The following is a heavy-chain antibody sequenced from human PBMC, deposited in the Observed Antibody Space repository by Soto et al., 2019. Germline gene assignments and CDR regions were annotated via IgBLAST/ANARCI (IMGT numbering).Heavy chain of an antibody. CDR1: GFSLSNARMG. CDR3: ARPAHSSSWLSFSY. CDR2: IFWNDET. D-gene: IGHD6-13*01. V-gene: IGHV2-26*01. Sequence: QVTLKESGPVLVKPTETLTLTCTVSGFSLSNARMGVSWIRQPPGKALEWLAHIFWNDETSYSPSLRSRLTISKDTSKSQVVLTMTNMDPVDTATYYSARPAHSSSWLSFSYWGQGTLVTVSS. J-gene: IGHJ4*02.